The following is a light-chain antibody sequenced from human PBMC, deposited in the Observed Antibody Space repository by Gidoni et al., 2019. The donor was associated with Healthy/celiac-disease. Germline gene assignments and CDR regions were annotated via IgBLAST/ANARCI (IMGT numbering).Light chain of an antibody. CDR2: DAS. CDR1: QSLSSY. CDR3: QQRSNWPPLWT. J-gene: IGKJ1*01. V-gene: IGKV3-11*01. Sequence: EIVLPQSPATLSLSPGERATLSCRASQSLSSYLAWYQQKPGQAPRLLIYDASNMATGVPARFSGSGSGTDFTLTISSLEPEDFAVYYCQQRSNWPPLWTFGQGTKVEIK.